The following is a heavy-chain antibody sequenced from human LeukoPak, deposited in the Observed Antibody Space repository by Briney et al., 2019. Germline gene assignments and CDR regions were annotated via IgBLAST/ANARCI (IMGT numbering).Heavy chain of an antibody. V-gene: IGHV3-11*04. Sequence: GGSLRLSCAASGFSFSDYYMSWIRQGPGKGLEWISYISRTGNSIYYADSVKGRFTVSRDSAKNSLYLQMNSLRAEDTAVYYCARGPYSSNWYVDYWGQGTLVTVAS. CDR3: ARGPYSSNWYVDY. J-gene: IGHJ4*02. D-gene: IGHD6-13*01. CDR1: GFSFSDYY. CDR2: ISRTGNSI.